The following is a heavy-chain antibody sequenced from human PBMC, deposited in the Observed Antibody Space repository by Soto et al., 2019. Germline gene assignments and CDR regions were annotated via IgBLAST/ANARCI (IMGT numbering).Heavy chain of an antibody. J-gene: IGHJ6*02. D-gene: IGHD5-18*01. CDR3: ARDMVIGGYGMDV. Sequence: SVKVSCKASGGTFSSYTISWVRQAPGQGLEWMGRIIPILGIANYAQKFQGRVTITADKSTSTVYMELSSLRSEDTAVYYCARDMVIGGYGMDVWGQGTTVTVSS. CDR1: GGTFSSYT. CDR2: IIPILGIA. V-gene: IGHV1-69*04.